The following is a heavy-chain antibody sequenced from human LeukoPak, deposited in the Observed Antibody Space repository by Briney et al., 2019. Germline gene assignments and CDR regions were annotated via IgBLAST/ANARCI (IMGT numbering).Heavy chain of an antibody. V-gene: IGHV3-7*03. D-gene: IGHD5-24*01. CDR3: ASQRWLRF. Sequence: PGGSLRLSCAASGFPFSSYSMTWVRQAPGKGLEWVANIKQDGSEKYYVDSVKGRFTISRDNAKDSLYLQMNSLRAEDTAVYYCASQRWLRFWDQGTLVTVSS. CDR2: IKQDGSEK. CDR1: GFPFSSYS. J-gene: IGHJ4*02.